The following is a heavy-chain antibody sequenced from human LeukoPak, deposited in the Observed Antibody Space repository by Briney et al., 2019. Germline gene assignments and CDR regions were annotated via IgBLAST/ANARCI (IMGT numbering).Heavy chain of an antibody. CDR3: ARHVGPNYDFRSGYYIDY. CDR1: GYSFTSYW. D-gene: IGHD3-3*01. Sequence: GESLKISCKGSGYSFTSYWIGWVRQMPGKGLEWMGIIYPGDSDTRYSPSFQGQVTISADKSISTAYLQWSSLKASDTAMYYCARHVGPNYDFRSGYYIDYWGQGTLVTVSS. CDR2: IYPGDSDT. V-gene: IGHV5-51*01. J-gene: IGHJ4*02.